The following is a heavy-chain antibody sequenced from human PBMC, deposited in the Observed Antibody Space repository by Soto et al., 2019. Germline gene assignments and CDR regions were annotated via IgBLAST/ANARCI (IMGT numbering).Heavy chain of an antibody. CDR3: VRHSGAGSANYLGMDV. D-gene: IGHD1-26*01. CDR2: IFYPGTT. J-gene: IGHJ6*02. CDR1: GGPISTNDYH. Sequence: QLQLQQSGPGLVKPSETLSLTCTVSGGPISTNDYHWGWIRQPPGEGLDWLASIFYPGTTYYKSSLRSRLTISIDTSKMQFSLQLSSVTDTDTAIYYCVRHSGAGSANYLGMDVWGQGTTVTVSS. V-gene: IGHV4-39*01.